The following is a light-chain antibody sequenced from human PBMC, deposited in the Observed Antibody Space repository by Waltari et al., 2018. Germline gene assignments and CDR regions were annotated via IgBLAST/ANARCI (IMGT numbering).Light chain of an antibody. J-gene: IGKJ1*01. Sequence: DIVMTQSPDSLAVSPGERATIRCKSSQSVLYSPNNKNYLAWFQQKPGQPPKLLFYWASTRESGVPDRFSGSGSGTDFTLTISSLQAEDVAVYYCHQYSSTPWTFGQGTKVEIK. CDR2: WAS. V-gene: IGKV4-1*01. CDR3: HQYSSTPWT. CDR1: QSVLYSPNNKNY.